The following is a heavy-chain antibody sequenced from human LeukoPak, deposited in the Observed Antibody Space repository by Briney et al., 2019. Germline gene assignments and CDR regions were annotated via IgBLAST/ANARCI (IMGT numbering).Heavy chain of an antibody. Sequence: SETLSLTCTVSGGSISSASYYWSWIRQPAGKGLQWIGRIYTSGSTYYNPSLKSRVTISVNTSNNQFSLRLSSMSAADTALYYCARQVATKGEWAFDIWGQGTMVTVYS. CDR2: IYTSGST. CDR3: ARQVATKGEWAFDI. J-gene: IGHJ3*02. D-gene: IGHD5-12*01. CDR1: GGSISSASYY. V-gene: IGHV4-61*02.